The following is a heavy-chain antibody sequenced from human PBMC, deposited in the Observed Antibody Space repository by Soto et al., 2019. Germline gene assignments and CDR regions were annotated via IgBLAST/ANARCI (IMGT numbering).Heavy chain of an antibody. CDR3: ARQFYEYVWGSYRYYDWFDP. J-gene: IGHJ5*02. D-gene: IGHD3-16*02. V-gene: IGHV4-39*01. Sequence: LSLTCTVSGGSISSSSYYWGWIRQPPGKGLEWIGSIYYSGSTYYNPSLKSRVTISVDTSKNQFSLKLSSVTAADTAVYYCARQFYEYVWGSYRYYDWFDPWGQGTLVTVSS. CDR1: GGSISSSSYY. CDR2: IYYSGST.